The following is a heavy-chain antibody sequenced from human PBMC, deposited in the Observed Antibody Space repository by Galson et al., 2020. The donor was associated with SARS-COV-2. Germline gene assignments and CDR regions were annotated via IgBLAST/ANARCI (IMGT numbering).Heavy chain of an antibody. Sequence: GGSLRLSCAASGFTFSTYAMYWTRQAPGKGLEWVTVLSYDGSDKYYADSVKGRFTISRDNSKNTLYLQMNSLRTEDTAVYYCARELKASGWYVDYWGQGTLVTVSS. CDR3: ARELKASGWYVDY. CDR1: GFTFSTYA. CDR2: LSYDGSDK. J-gene: IGHJ4*02. D-gene: IGHD6-19*01. V-gene: IGHV3-30*04.